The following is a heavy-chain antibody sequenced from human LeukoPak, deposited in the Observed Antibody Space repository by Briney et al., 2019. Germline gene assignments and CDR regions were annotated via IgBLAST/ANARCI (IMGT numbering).Heavy chain of an antibody. CDR3: ARDRAADRRHAFDI. V-gene: IGHV1-69*05. Sequence: ASVKVSCKASGGTFSSYAISWVRQAPGPGLEWMGGIIPIFGTANYAQKFQGRVTITTDESTSTAYMELSSLRSEDTAVYYCARDRAADRRHAFDIWGQGTMVTVSS. D-gene: IGHD6-25*01. CDR2: IIPIFGTA. J-gene: IGHJ3*02. CDR1: GGTFSSYA.